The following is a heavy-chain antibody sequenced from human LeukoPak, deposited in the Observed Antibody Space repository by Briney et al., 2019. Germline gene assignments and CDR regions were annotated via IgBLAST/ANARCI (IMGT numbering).Heavy chain of an antibody. CDR2: ISWNSGSI. D-gene: IGHD5-24*01. J-gene: IGHJ6*02. CDR1: GFTFDDYA. CDR3: AKEDNYGMDV. V-gene: IGHV3-9*01. Sequence: GRSLRLPCAASGFTFDDYAMHWVRQAPGKGLEWVSGISWNSGSIGYADSVKGRFTISRDNAKNSLYLQMNSLRAEDTALYYCAKEDNYGMDVWGQGTTVTVSS.